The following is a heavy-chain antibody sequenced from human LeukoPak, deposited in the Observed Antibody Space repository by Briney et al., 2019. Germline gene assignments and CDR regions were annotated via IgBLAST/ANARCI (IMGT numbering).Heavy chain of an antibody. CDR2: IYYSGST. Sequence: SETLSLTCTVSGGSISSTSYYWGWIRQPPGKGLEWIGSIYYSGSTYYNPSLKSRVTISVDTSKNQFSLKVSSVTAADTAVYYCARRAGFYGSGSYLNWFDPWGQGTLVTVSS. V-gene: IGHV4-39*01. CDR1: GGSISSTSYY. CDR3: ARRAGFYGSGSYLNWFDP. D-gene: IGHD3-10*01. J-gene: IGHJ5*02.